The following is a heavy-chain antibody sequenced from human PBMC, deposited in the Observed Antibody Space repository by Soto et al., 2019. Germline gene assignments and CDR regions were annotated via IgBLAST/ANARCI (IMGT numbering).Heavy chain of an antibody. CDR3: ARDAKSRFSGWYPRWFDY. D-gene: IGHD6-19*01. J-gene: IGHJ4*02. Sequence: EVQLVESGGGLVQPGGSLRLSCAASGFTFSSYWMSWVRQAPGKGLEWVANIKQDGSEKYYVDSVKGRFTISRDNAKNSLYLQMNSLRAEDTAVYYCARDAKSRFSGWYPRWFDYWGQGTLVTVSS. V-gene: IGHV3-7*01. CDR1: GFTFSSYW. CDR2: IKQDGSEK.